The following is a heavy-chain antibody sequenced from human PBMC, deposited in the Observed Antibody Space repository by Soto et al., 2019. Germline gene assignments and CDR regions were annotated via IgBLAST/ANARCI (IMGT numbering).Heavy chain of an antibody. J-gene: IGHJ6*03. CDR3: ARDVRAPLVATAMPYYMDG. CDR2: ILSSSGVI. Sequence: EVQLVESGGGLVQPGGSLRLSCAASGFTFGSYSMNWVRQAPGKGLEWVSFILSSSGVIYYADSVKGRFTISRDNAQNSLYSQMNSLRAEDTAVYYCARDVRAPLVATAMPYYMDGWGKGTTVSVSS. CDR1: GFTFGSYS. V-gene: IGHV3-48*01. D-gene: IGHD2-21*02.